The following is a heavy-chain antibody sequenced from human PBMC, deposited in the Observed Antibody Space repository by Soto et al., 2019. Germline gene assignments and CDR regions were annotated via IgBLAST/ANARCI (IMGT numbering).Heavy chain of an antibody. CDR3: ARDGPHCSGGSCYSPGWFDP. CDR2: IYYSGST. CDR1: GGSISSYY. V-gene: IGHV4-59*01. Sequence: SETLSLTCTVSGGSISSYYWIWIRQPPGKGLEWIGYIYYSGSTNYNPSLKSRVTISVDTSKNQFSLKLSSVTAADTAVYYCARDGPHCSGGSCYSPGWFDPWGQGTLVTVSS. D-gene: IGHD2-15*01. J-gene: IGHJ5*02.